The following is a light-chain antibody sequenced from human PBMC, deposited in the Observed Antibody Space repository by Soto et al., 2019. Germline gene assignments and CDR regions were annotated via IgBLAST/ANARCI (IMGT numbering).Light chain of an antibody. Sequence: EFVLTQSPVTLSLSPGERATLSCRASQTVRNNYLAWYQQKPGQSPRLLIYGASRRATGIPDRFSGSGSGTDFTLTISRLEPEDFAVYYCQQYDASLWTFGQGTKVDIK. V-gene: IGKV3-20*01. CDR2: GAS. J-gene: IGKJ1*01. CDR1: QTVRNNY. CDR3: QQYDASLWT.